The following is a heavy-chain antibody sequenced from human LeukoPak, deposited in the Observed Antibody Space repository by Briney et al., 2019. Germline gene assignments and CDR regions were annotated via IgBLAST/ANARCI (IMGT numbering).Heavy chain of an antibody. J-gene: IGHJ6*03. Sequence: PGGSLRLSCAASGFTFSSYRMSWVRQAPGKGLEWVANIKQDGSEKYYVDSVKGRFTISRDNPKNSLYLQMNSLRAEDTAVYYCARVGISYYMDVWGKGTTVTVSS. V-gene: IGHV3-7*01. CDR2: IKQDGSEK. D-gene: IGHD3-10*01. CDR1: GFTFSSYR. CDR3: ARVGISYYMDV.